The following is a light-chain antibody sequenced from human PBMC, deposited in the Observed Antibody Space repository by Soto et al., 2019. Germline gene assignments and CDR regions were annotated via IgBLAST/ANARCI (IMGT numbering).Light chain of an antibody. V-gene: IGKV4-1*01. J-gene: IGKJ3*01. CDR2: WAS. Sequence: DIVMTQSPASLAVSLGERATINCKSSRSVLYSSNNKNYLAWYQQKPGQPPKLLIYWASTRESGVPDRFSGSGSGTYFTLTISSLQSEDVAVYYCQQYYGSPSFGPGTKVDIK. CDR3: QQYYGSPS. CDR1: RSVLYSSNNKNY.